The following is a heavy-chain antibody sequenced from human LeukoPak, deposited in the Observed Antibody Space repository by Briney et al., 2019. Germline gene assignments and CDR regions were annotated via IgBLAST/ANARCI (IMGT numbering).Heavy chain of an antibody. CDR3: ARGLWFGESLGGCWFDP. J-gene: IGHJ5*02. CDR1: GSSISSSNW. V-gene: IGHV4-4*02. D-gene: IGHD3-10*01. CDR2: IYHSGST. Sequence: SETLSLTCAVSGSSISSSNWWSWVRQPPGKGLEWIGEIYHSGSTNYNPSLKSRVTISVDKSKNQFSLKLSSVTAADTAVYYCARGLWFGESLGGCWFDPWGQGTLVTVSS.